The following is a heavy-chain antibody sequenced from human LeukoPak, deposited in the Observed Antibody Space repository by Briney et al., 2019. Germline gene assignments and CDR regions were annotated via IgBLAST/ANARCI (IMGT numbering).Heavy chain of an antibody. D-gene: IGHD1-26*01. CDR3: ARGYPENGMDV. J-gene: IGHJ6*02. CDR1: GGSISSGSYY. CDR2: IYTSGST. Sequence: SQTLSLTCTVSGGSISSGSYYWSWIRQPAGKGLEWIGRIYTSGSTYYDPSLKSRVTISVDTSKNQFSLKLSSVTAADTAVYYCARGYPENGMDVWGQGTTVTVSS. V-gene: IGHV4-61*02.